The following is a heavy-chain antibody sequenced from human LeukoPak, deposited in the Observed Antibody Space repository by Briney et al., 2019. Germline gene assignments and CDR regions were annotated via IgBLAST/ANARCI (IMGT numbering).Heavy chain of an antibody. Sequence: SETLSLTCTVSGGSISSSSYYWGWIRQPPGKGLEWIGSIYYSGSTYYNPSLKSRVTISVDSSKNQFSLKLSSVTAADTAVYYCARQDPVGDAFDIWGQGTMVTVSS. V-gene: IGHV4-39*01. CDR2: IYYSGST. CDR3: ARQDPVGDAFDI. J-gene: IGHJ3*02. D-gene: IGHD1-26*01. CDR1: GGSISSSSYY.